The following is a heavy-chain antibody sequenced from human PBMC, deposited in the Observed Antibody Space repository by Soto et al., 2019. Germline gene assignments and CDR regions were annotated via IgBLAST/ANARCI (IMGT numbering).Heavy chain of an antibody. Sequence: QITLKESGPTLVKPTQTLTLTCTFSGFSLSTSGVGVGWIRQPPGKALEWLALIYWDDDKRYSPSLKSRLTITKDTSKNQVVLTMTNMAPVDTATYYCAHSRIPNWGSRGAFDYWGQGTLVTVSS. J-gene: IGHJ4*02. CDR1: GFSLSTSGVG. CDR2: IYWDDDK. CDR3: AHSRIPNWGSRGAFDY. V-gene: IGHV2-5*02. D-gene: IGHD7-27*01.